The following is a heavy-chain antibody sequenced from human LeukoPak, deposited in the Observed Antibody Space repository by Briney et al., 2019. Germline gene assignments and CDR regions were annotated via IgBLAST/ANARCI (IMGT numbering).Heavy chain of an antibody. CDR1: GFTFSSYA. CDR2: ISGSGGST. D-gene: IGHD6-13*01. CDR3: ANLPLIAAAAY. V-gene: IGHV3-23*01. J-gene: IGHJ4*02. Sequence: GGSLRLSCAASGFTFSSYAMSWVRQAPGKGLEWVSAISGSGGSTYYADSVKGRFTISGDNSKNTLYLQMNSLRAEDTAVYYCANLPLIAAAAYWGQGTLVTVSS.